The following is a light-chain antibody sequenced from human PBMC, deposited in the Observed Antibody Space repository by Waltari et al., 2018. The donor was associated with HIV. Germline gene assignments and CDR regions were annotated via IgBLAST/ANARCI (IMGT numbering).Light chain of an antibody. CDR3: ATWDDSLNGRV. CDR2: SNY. V-gene: IGLV1-44*01. CDR1: RSNIGSNT. J-gene: IGLJ3*02. Sequence: QSVLTQPPSASGTPGQRVTISCSGSRSNIGSNTLNWYQQLPGTAPKLLIYSNYHRPSGVPDRFSGSKSGTSASLAISGLQSEDEADYYCATWDDSLNGRVFGGGTKLTVL.